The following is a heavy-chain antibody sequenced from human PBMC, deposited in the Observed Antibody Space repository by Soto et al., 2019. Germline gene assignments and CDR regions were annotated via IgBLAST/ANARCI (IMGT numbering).Heavy chain of an antibody. J-gene: IGHJ5*02. CDR2: IIPIFGTA. CDR1: GGTFSSFT. Sequence: QVQLVQSGAEVKKPGSSVKVSCKASGGTFSSFTITWVRQAPGQGLEWVGRIIPIFGTANYAQKFQGRVTMTADKSTSTAYMELGSLRSEDTAVYYCARDIATGMINGHGFDPWGQGTLVTVSS. D-gene: IGHD3-16*01. V-gene: IGHV1-69*06. CDR3: ARDIATGMINGHGFDP.